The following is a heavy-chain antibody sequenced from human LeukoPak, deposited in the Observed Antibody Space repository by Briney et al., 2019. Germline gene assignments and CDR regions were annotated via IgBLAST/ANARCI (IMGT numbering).Heavy chain of an antibody. CDR3: ARVDAEGSGVKYFDY. Sequence: GGSLRLSCAASGFIFSNYGMHWVRQAPGQGLEWMGIINPSGGSTSYAQKFQGRVTMTRDTSTSTVYMELSSLRSEDTAVYFCARVDAEGSGVKYFDYWGQGTLVTVSS. CDR1: GFIFSNYG. V-gene: IGHV1-46*01. CDR2: INPSGGST. D-gene: IGHD3-10*01. J-gene: IGHJ4*02.